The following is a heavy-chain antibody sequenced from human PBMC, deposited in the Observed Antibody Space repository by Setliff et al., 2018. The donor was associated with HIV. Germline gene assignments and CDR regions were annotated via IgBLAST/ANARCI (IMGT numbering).Heavy chain of an antibody. D-gene: IGHD6-19*01. CDR2: INHSGST. V-gene: IGHV4-34*01. J-gene: IGHJ4*02. CDR3: ARGPPGISIGWYVGY. CDR1: GGSFSGFY. Sequence: PSETLSLTCAVYGGSFSGFYWNWIRQPPGKGLEWIGEINHSGSTNYNPSLKSRVTISVDTSKNQFSLRLSSVIAADTAVYYCARGPPGISIGWYVGYWGQGTQVPSPQ.